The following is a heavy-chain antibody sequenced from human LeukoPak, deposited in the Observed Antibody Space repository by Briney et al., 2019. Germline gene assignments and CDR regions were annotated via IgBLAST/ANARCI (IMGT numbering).Heavy chain of an antibody. CDR2: IHNSGST. J-gene: IGHJ5*02. Sequence: PSETLSLTCTVSGGSITSSDYFWGWIRQPPGQGLVWIATIHNSGSTNYNPSLKSRVSISVDTSKNQFSLKLTSVTAADSAVYYCARKIVVPAAIRGNNWFDPWGQGTLVTVSS. CDR3: ARKIVVPAAIRGNNWFDP. CDR1: GGSITSSDYF. V-gene: IGHV4-39*01. D-gene: IGHD2-2*02.